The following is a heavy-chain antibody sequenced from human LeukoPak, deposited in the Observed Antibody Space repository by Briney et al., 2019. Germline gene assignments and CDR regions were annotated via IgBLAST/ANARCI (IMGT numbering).Heavy chain of an antibody. D-gene: IGHD2-2*01. J-gene: IGHJ6*03. Sequence: GGSLRLSCAASGFTFSVYYMSWIRQAPGKGLEWVSYISSSGSTIYYADSVKGRFTISRDNAKNSLYLQMNSLRAEDTAVYYCARAYQPLFSFYYYYYMDVWGKGTTVTVSS. CDR2: ISSSGSTI. V-gene: IGHV3-11*01. CDR3: ARAYQPLFSFYYYYYMDV. CDR1: GFTFSVYY.